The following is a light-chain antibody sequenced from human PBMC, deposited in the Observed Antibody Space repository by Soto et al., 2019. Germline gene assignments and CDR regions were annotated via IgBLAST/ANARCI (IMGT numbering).Light chain of an antibody. CDR3: QQTFRTPHT. V-gene: IGKV1-39*01. CDR1: QTISSY. Sequence: DIQMTQSPASLSASVGDRVTITCRASQTISSYLNWYQQKAGAAPKLLIYSASTLQSGVPSMFSGSGFGTDYTLTISSLQPADFAVYYCQQTFRTPHTLGQGTKLDTK. J-gene: IGKJ2*01. CDR2: SAS.